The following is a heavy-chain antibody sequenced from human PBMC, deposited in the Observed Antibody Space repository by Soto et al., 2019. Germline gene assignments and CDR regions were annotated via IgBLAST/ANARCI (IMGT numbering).Heavy chain of an antibody. CDR3: TNNFV. Sequence: DVQVVQSGGGLVQPGGSPKLSCAASGFAFNDSAMHWVRQASGKGLEWVARVRSKSNNYATAYPASVKGRFIVSRDDSMGTTSLQMSSLKPEDTAIYYCTNNFVWGQGVLVTVS. CDR2: VRSKSNNYAT. CDR1: GFAFNDSA. D-gene: IGHD2-15*01. V-gene: IGHV3-73*01. J-gene: IGHJ4*02.